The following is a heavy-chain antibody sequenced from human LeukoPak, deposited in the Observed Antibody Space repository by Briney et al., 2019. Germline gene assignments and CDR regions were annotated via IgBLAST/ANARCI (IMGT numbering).Heavy chain of an antibody. CDR2: IYYSGST. V-gene: IGHV4-59*01. J-gene: IGHJ5*02. D-gene: IGHD3-10*01. Sequence: SETLSLTCTVSGDSIRYYYWSWIRQPPGKELEWIGNIYYSGSTNYNPSLKSRVTISVDTSRNQFSLKLRSVTAADTAVYYCARGAPFNYYGSGSLSWFDPWGQGTLVTVSS. CDR3: ARGAPFNYYGSGSLSWFDP. CDR1: GDSIRYYY.